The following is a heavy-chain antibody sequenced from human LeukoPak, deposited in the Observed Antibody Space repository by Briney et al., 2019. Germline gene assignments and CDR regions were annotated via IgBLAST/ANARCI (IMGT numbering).Heavy chain of an antibody. D-gene: IGHD5-24*01. V-gene: IGHV4-59*08. Sequence: SETLSLTCTVSGGSIINYYWSWIRQPPGKGLEWIAYIYDSVSTNYNPSLKSRVTISADTSKNQFSLRVTSVTAADTAVYYCARGWRDGYNFRYWGQGALVTVSS. CDR1: GGSIINYY. CDR3: ARGWRDGYNFRY. CDR2: IYDSVST. J-gene: IGHJ4*02.